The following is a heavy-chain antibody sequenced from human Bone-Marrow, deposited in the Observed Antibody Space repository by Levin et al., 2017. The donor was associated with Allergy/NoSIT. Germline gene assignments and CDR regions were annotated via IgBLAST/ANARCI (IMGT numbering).Heavy chain of an antibody. CDR1: GFSLSQSN. Sequence: TGGSLRLSCAASGFSLSQSNINWVRQAPGKGLEWVSSITSRGSGVFYSASVKGRFTISRDKSKNLVSLQMDSLGVDDAAVYYCARAPRDSGGYGMDIWGPGTTVTVSS. D-gene: IGHD1-26*01. CDR2: ITSRGSGV. J-gene: IGHJ6*02. CDR3: ARAPRDSGGYGMDI. V-gene: IGHV3-21*01.